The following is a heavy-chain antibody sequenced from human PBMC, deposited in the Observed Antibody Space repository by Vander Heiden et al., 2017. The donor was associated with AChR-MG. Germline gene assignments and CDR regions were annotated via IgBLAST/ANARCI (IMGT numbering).Heavy chain of an antibody. Sequence: QVQLQESGPGLVKPSETLSLTCTASGGSVSSGRYYWSWIRQPPGKGLEWIGYIYYSGSTNYNPSLKSRVTISVDTSKNQFSLKLSSVTAADTAVYYCARGRDDILTGYYTTYYFDYWGQGTLVTVSS. CDR1: GGSVSSGRYY. CDR2: IYYSGST. CDR3: ARGRDDILTGYYTTYYFDY. V-gene: IGHV4-61*01. J-gene: IGHJ4*02. D-gene: IGHD3-9*01.